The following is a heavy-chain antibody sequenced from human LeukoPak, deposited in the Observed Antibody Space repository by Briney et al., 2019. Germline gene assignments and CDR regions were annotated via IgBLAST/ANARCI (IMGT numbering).Heavy chain of an antibody. CDR3: ARGTGTTNFDY. CDR2: IYTSGTT. V-gene: IGHV4-4*07. D-gene: IGHD1-7*01. CDR1: GGSMSSYY. Sequence: SSEPLSLTCTVSGGSMSSYYWSWIRQPAGKGLEWIGRIYTSGTTNYNPSLMSRVTMSVDTSKSQFSLKLTSMTATDTAVYHCARGTGTTNFDYWGQGTLVTVSS. J-gene: IGHJ4*02.